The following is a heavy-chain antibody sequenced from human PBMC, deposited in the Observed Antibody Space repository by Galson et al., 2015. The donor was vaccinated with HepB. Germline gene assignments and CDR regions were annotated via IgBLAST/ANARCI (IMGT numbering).Heavy chain of an antibody. V-gene: IGHV3-9*01. CDR3: AKGGYSGYARFDY. Sequence: SLRLSCAASGFTFDDYAMHWVRQAPGKGLEWVSGISWNSGSIGYADSVKGRFTISRDNAKNSLYLQMNSLRAEDTALYYCAKGGYSGYARFDYWGQGTLVTVSS. D-gene: IGHD5-12*01. J-gene: IGHJ4*02. CDR2: ISWNSGSI. CDR1: GFTFDDYA.